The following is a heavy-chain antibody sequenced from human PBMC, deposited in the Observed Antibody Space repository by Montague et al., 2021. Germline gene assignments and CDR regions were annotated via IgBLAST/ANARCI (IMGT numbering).Heavy chain of an antibody. V-gene: IGHV4-34*01. Sequence: SETLSLTCAVYGGSFSGYYWSWIRQPPGKGLERIGEIDHSGSTNYNPSLKSRVTISVDTSKNQFSLKLSSVTAADTAVYYCARRGGTMVRGVKGYMDVWGKGTTVTVSS. CDR1: GGSFSGYY. CDR2: IDHSGST. D-gene: IGHD3-10*01. J-gene: IGHJ6*03. CDR3: ARRGGTMVRGVKGYMDV.